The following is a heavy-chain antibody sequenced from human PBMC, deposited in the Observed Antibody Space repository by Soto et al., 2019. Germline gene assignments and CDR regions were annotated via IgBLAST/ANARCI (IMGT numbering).Heavy chain of an antibody. CDR1: GYTFTSYD. V-gene: IGHV1-8*01. Sequence: ASVKVSCKASGYTFTSYDINWVRQATGQRLKWMRWMNPNSGNTGYAQKFQGRVTMTRNTSISTAYMELNSLRAEDTAVYYCAKVHVRIAVAGNFDYWGQGTLVTVSS. CDR2: MNPNSGNT. J-gene: IGHJ4*02. CDR3: AKVHVRIAVAGNFDY. D-gene: IGHD6-19*01.